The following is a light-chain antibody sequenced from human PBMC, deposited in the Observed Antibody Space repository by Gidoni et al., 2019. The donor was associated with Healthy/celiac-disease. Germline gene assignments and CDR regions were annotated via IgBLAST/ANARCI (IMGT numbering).Light chain of an antibody. V-gene: IGKV3-20*01. CDR1: QSVSSSY. CDR2: GAS. CDR3: QQYGSSPQT. J-gene: IGKJ5*01. Sequence: EIVLTQSPGTLSLSPGERATLSCRASQSVSSSYLAWYQQKPGQAPRLLIYGASSRATGIPDRFSGSGSGTDFTLTISRLEPEDVAVYYCQQYGSSPQTFXXXTRLEIK.